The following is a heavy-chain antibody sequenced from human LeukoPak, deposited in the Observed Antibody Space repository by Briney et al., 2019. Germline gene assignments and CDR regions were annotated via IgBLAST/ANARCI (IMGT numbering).Heavy chain of an antibody. Sequence: GASVKVSCKAAGLPFSSSAIQWVRQARGQRLEWIGWIVVGSDKTNYAQKIQERVTISRDLSTNTAYMELRSLRFEDTAVYYCAAGDQQVIMWGQGTPVTVSS. CDR2: IVVGSDKT. J-gene: IGHJ4*02. CDR1: GLPFSSSA. D-gene: IGHD2-8*01. V-gene: IGHV1-58*02. CDR3: AAGDQQVIM.